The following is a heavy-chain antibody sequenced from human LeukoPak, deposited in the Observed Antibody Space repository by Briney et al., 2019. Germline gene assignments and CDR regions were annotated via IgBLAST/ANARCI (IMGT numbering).Heavy chain of an antibody. D-gene: IGHD5-18*01. V-gene: IGHV1-2*02. CDR3: ARGQGRNTAMAPH. J-gene: IGHJ4*02. CDR2: INPNSGGT. CDR1: GYTFTGYY. Sequence: GASVKVSCKASGYTFTGYYMHWVRQAPGQGLEWMGWINPNSGGTNYAQKFQGRVTMTRDTSISTAYMELSSLRSEDTAVYYCARGQGRNTAMAPHWGQGTLVTVSS.